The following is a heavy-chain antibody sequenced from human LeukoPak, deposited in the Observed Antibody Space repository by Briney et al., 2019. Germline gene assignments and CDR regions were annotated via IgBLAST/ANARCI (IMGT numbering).Heavy chain of an antibody. V-gene: IGHV3-11*01. CDR3: AKRTMSAFDS. CDR2: ISSSGSTI. J-gene: IGHJ4*02. Sequence: GGSLRLSCAASGFTFSDYYMSWIRQAPGKGLEWVSYISSSGSTIYYADSVKGRFTISRDNSKNVVYLQMNSLTVEDAATYYCAKRTMSAFDSWGQGTLLIVSS. CDR1: GFTFSDYY.